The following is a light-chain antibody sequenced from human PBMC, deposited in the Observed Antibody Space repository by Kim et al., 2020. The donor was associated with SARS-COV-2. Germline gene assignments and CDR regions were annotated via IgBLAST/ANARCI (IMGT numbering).Light chain of an antibody. J-gene: IGLJ2*01. CDR3: QSWDSSTVV. CDR1: KVGDKY. CDR2: QNR. Sequence: SVSPGQTASITCSGDKVGDKYACWYQQKPGQSPVLVIYQNRKRPSGIPERFSGSNSGNTATLTISGTQAMDEADYYCQSWDSSTVVFGGGTQLTVL. V-gene: IGLV3-1*01.